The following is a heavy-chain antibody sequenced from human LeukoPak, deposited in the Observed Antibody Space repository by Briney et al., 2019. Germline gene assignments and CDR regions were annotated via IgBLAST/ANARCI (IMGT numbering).Heavy chain of an antibody. CDR3: AKDLGTPGYNFDC. D-gene: IGHD5-24*01. CDR1: RFTFSDYD. CDR2: MRYDGSNK. Sequence: GGSLRLSCAASRFTFSDYDMHWVRQAPGKGLEWVAFMRYDGSNKFYADSVKGRFTISRDNSKNTLYLQMSSLRAEDTAVFYCAKDLGTPGYNFDCLGQGTLVTVSS. J-gene: IGHJ5*01. V-gene: IGHV3-30*02.